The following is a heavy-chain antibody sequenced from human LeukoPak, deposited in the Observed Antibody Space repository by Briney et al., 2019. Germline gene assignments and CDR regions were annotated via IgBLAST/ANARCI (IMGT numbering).Heavy chain of an antibody. CDR3: ARDRRNSSGWFHGMDV. CDR1: GYTFTGYY. J-gene: IGHJ6*02. CDR2: INPNSGGT. D-gene: IGHD6-19*01. V-gene: IGHV1-2*02. Sequence: ASVKVSCKASGYTFTGYYMHWVRQAPGRGLEWMGWINPNSGGTNYAQKFQGRVTMTRDTSISTAYMELSRLRSDDTAVYYCARDRRNSSGWFHGMDVWGQGTTVTVSS.